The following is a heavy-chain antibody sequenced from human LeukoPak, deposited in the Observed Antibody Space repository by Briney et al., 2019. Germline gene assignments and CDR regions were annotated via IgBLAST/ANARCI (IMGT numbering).Heavy chain of an antibody. D-gene: IGHD6-19*01. J-gene: IGHJ4*02. CDR3: TKSGPGSGWSRCYLDF. Sequence: GSLRPSCTASGFTINSYVMTWVRQAPGMGLEWVSTITTTGTTSYADSVKGRFAISRDNSKNTVYLQMNSLRAEDTALYFCTKSGPGSGWSRCYLDFWGQGILVTVSS. CDR1: GFTINSYV. V-gene: IGHV3-23*01. CDR2: ITTTGTT.